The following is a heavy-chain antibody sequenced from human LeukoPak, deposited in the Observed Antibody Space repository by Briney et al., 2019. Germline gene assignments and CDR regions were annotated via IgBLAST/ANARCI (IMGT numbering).Heavy chain of an antibody. CDR3: ARMDGSGYSNWFDP. V-gene: IGHV1-2*04. CDR2: INPNSGGT. D-gene: IGHD3-22*01. CDR1: GYTFTGYY. Sequence: ASVKVSCKASGYTFTGYYMHWVRQAPGQGLEWMGWINPNSGGTNYAQKFQGWVTMTRGTSISTAYMELSRLRSDDTAVYYCARMDGSGYSNWFDPWGQGTLVTVSS. J-gene: IGHJ5*02.